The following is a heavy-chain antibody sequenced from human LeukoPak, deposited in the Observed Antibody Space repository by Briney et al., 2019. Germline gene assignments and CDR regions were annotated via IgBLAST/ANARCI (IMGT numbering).Heavy chain of an antibody. CDR3: ARVVVVTSTDWYFDL. J-gene: IGHJ2*01. D-gene: IGHD3-22*01. CDR2: IHPGDSDT. CDR1: GYSFASYW. Sequence: GESLKISCKASGYSFASYWIGWVRQMPGKGLEWMGLIHPGDSDTRYSPSFQGQVTISVDKSITTAYVQRSSLKASDIALYYCARVVVVTSTDWYFDLWGRGTLVTVSS. V-gene: IGHV5-51*01.